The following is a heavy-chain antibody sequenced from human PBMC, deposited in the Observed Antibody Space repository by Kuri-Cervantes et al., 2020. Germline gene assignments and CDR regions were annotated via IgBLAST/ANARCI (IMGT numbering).Heavy chain of an antibody. CDR1: GFTFSSYG. Sequence: ESLKISCAASGFTFSSYGMHWVRQAPGKGLEWIGEINHRGSTNYNPSLKSRVTISVDTSKNQFSLKQTSVTAADTAVYYCAGGPNIVVVPAAINGTPLGWFDPWGQGTLVTVSS. CDR3: AGGPNIVVVPAAINGTPLGWFDP. CDR2: INHRGST. D-gene: IGHD2-2*01. V-gene: IGHV4-34*01. J-gene: IGHJ5*02.